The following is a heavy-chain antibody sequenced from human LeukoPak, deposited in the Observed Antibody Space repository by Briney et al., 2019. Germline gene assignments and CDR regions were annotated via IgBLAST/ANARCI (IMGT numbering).Heavy chain of an antibody. CDR3: TRDASGETASGPRMYV. Sequence: SGGSLTLSCTASGFVFSRCRESWARQAPAKGLDWVANIKQYESQKYYVDSVKRRLTISRDNAKNSLYLQMTSLRAEDTGVYYCTRDASGETASGPRMYVWGQGTTVAVSS. D-gene: IGHD1-26*01. V-gene: IGHV3-7*05. CDR1: GFVFSRCR. CDR2: IKQYESQK. J-gene: IGHJ6*02.